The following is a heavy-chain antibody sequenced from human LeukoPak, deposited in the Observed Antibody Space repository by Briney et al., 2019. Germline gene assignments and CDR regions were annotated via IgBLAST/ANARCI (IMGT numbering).Heavy chain of an antibody. CDR2: IYYSGST. CDR3: ATEVVGATNY. D-gene: IGHD1-26*01. CDR1: GGSISISSYY. J-gene: IGHJ4*02. V-gene: IGHV4-39*01. Sequence: SETLSLTCTVSGGSISISSYYWGWIRQPPGKGLEWIGSIYYSGSTYYNPSLKSRVTISVDTSKNQFSLKLSSVTAADTAVYYCATEVVGATNYWGQGTLVTVSS.